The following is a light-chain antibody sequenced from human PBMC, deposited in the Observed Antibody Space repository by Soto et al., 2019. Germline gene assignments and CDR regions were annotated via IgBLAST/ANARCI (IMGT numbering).Light chain of an antibody. CDR1: QSVSSSY. J-gene: IGKJ1*01. CDR2: GAS. Sequence: EIVLTQSPGTLSLSPGERATLSCRASQSVSSSYLAWYQQKPGQAPGLLIYGASSRATGIPDRFSGSGSGTDFTLTISRLEPEDFAVYYCQQYGSSPWTFGQGTKVETK. CDR3: QQYGSSPWT. V-gene: IGKV3-20*01.